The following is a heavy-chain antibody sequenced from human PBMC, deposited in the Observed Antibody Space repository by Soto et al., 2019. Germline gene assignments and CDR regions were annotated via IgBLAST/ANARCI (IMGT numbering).Heavy chain of an antibody. CDR3: AKIATYSASYQYFDY. CDR1: GFTVSGNY. V-gene: IGHV3-53*01. Sequence: EVQLVESGGGLIQPGGSLRLSCAASGFTVSGNYMSWVRQAPGKGLEWVSIIYGGGSTYYADSVKGRFNISRDSSKNTLYLQMNSLRAEDTAVYYCAKIATYSASYQYFDYWGQGTPVTVSS. D-gene: IGHD1-26*01. J-gene: IGHJ4*02. CDR2: IYGGGST.